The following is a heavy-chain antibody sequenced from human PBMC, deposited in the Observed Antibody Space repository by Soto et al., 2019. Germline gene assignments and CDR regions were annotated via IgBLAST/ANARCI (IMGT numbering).Heavy chain of an antibody. D-gene: IGHD2-2*02. Sequence: ASVKVSCKASGYTFTSYAMHWVRQAPGQRLEWMGWINAGNGNTKYSQKFQGRVTITRDTSASTTYMELSSLRSEDTAVYYCAKSATVPAAIAYWGQGTLVTVSS. CDR3: AKSATVPAAIAY. J-gene: IGHJ4*02. V-gene: IGHV1-3*01. CDR2: INAGNGNT. CDR1: GYTFTSYA.